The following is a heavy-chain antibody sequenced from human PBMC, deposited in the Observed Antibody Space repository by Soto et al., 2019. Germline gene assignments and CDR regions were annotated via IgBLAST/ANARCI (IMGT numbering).Heavy chain of an antibody. D-gene: IGHD5-12*01. CDR3: ARERYINRGRGNFDS. CDR1: GGSISSSNYY. V-gene: IGHV4-39*02. J-gene: IGHJ4*02. CDR2: VSYSESI. Sequence: QLRMQESGPGLVKPSETLSLPCPVSGGSISSSNYYWGWIRQPPGKGLEWIGNVSYSESIYYNPSLRRRITVSVDTAKSQFSLKLRSVTAADTAVYYCARERYINRGRGNFDSWGQGILVTVSS.